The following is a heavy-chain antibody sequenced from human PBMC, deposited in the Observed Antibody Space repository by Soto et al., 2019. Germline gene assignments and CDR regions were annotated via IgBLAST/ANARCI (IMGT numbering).Heavy chain of an antibody. CDR3: ARDGVVVAATQSYGMDV. V-gene: IGHV3-30-3*01. CDR2: ISYDGSNK. D-gene: IGHD2-15*01. Sequence: QVQLVESGGGVVQPGRSLRLSCAASGFTFSSYAMHWVRQAPGKGLEWVAVISYDGSNKYYADSVKGRFTISRDNSKNTLYLQMNSLRAEDTAVYYCARDGVVVAATQSYGMDVWGQGPTVTVSS. J-gene: IGHJ6*02. CDR1: GFTFSSYA.